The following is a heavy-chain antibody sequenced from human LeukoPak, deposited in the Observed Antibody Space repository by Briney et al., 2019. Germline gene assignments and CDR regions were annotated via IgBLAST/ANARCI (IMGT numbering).Heavy chain of an antibody. CDR3: ARQFSY. Sequence: SVTLSLTCIVSGGSISSSSYYWGWIRQPPGKGLEWIGSIYYSGSTYYNPSLKSRVTISVDTSKNQFSLKLSSVTAADTAVYHCARQFSYWGQGTLVTVSS. CDR1: GGSISSSSYY. CDR2: IYYSGST. V-gene: IGHV4-39*01. J-gene: IGHJ4*02.